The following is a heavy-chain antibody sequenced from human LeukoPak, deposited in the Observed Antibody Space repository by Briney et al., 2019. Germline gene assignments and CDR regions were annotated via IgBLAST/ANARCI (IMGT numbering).Heavy chain of an antibody. V-gene: IGHV4-39*07. D-gene: IGHD3-22*01. J-gene: IGHJ4*02. Sequence: SETLSLTCTVSGGSISSSSYYWGWIRQPPGKGLEWIGSIYYSGSTYYNPSLKSRVTISVDTSKNQFSLKLSSVTAADTAVYYCARTHSSGLGDYWGQGTLVTVSS. CDR1: GGSISSSSYY. CDR2: IYYSGST. CDR3: ARTHSSGLGDY.